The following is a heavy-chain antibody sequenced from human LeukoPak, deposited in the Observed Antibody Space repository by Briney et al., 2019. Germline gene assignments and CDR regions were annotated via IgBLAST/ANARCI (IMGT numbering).Heavy chain of an antibody. CDR2: INPNTGGT. J-gene: IGHJ4*02. D-gene: IGHD3-3*01. Sequence: ASVKVSCKASGCTFTGYYIYGVRQAPGQGLEWMGFINPNTGGTSYAQKFQGRVTMARDTSISTAYMELSGLRSDDTAVYYCARRYDFWSGYPTAFDYWGQGTLVTVSS. V-gene: IGHV1-2*02. CDR3: ARRYDFWSGYPTAFDY. CDR1: GCTFTGYY.